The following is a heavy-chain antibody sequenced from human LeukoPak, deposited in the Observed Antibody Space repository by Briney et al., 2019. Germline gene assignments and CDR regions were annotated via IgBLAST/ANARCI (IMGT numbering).Heavy chain of an antibody. CDR3: SRLFVTGVDGRGWFHS. J-gene: IGHJ5*01. CDR2: INYSGST. CDR1: GFSLSTSGVG. V-gene: IGHV4-39*01. Sequence: ESGPTLVNPTQTLTLTCTFSGFSLSTSGVGVGWIRQPPGKGLEYIGSINYSGSTYYDPSLKGRVTISVDTSKNQFSLKVTSMTAADPAVYYCSRLFVTGVDGRGWFHSWGQGTLVTVSS. D-gene: IGHD1-14*01.